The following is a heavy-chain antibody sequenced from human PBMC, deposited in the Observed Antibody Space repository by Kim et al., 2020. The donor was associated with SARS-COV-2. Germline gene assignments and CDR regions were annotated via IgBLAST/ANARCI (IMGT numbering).Heavy chain of an antibody. D-gene: IGHD3-10*01. CDR3: AKDLVFGSGSYYNVPGAFDV. CDR2: ISGDGVTP. V-gene: IGHV3-43*02. Sequence: GGSLRLSCVVSGFTFDDHAIHWVRQAPGKGLEWVSLISGDGVTPYYTDSVKGRFTVSRDNSKNSLYLQMNSLRNEDTALYHCAKDLVFGSGSYYNVPGAFDVRGPGKLVSVS. J-gene: IGHJ3*01. CDR1: GFTFDDHA.